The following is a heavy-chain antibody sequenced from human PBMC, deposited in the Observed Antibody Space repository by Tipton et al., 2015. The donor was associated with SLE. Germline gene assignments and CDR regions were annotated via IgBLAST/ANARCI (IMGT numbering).Heavy chain of an antibody. J-gene: IGHJ4*02. Sequence: TLSLTCTVSGGSISSYYWSWIRQPPGKGLEWFGYIYYSGSTNYNPSLKSRVTISVDTSKNQFSLKLSSVTAADTAVYYCARSSVVVVAGYFDYWGQGTLVTVSS. CDR1: GGSISSYY. D-gene: IGHD2-15*01. CDR2: IYYSGST. CDR3: ARSSVVVVAGYFDY. V-gene: IGHV4-59*01.